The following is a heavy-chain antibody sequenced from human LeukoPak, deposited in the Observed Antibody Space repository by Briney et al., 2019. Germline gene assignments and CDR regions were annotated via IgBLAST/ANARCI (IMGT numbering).Heavy chain of an antibody. CDR1: GFTFDDYA. D-gene: IGHD4-17*01. Sequence: GGSLRLSCAASGFTFDDYAMHWVRQAPGKGLEWVSGISWNSGSIGYADSVKGRFTISRDNAKNSLYLQMNSLRAEDTAVYYCAREGSTVTTDFDYWGQGTLVTVSS. CDR3: AREGSTVTTDFDY. V-gene: IGHV3-9*01. CDR2: ISWNSGSI. J-gene: IGHJ4*02.